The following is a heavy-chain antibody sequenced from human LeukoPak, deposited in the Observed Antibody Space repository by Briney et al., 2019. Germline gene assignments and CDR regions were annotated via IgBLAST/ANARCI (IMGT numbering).Heavy chain of an antibody. Sequence: PSQTLSLTCTVSGGSISSGDYYWSWIRQPPGKGLEWIGYIYYSGSTYYNPSLKGRVTISVDTSKKQFSLKLSSVTAADTAVYYCARVGPTLLLDFWGQGTLVTVSS. CDR3: ARVGPTLLLDF. D-gene: IGHD1-26*01. CDR2: IYYSGST. J-gene: IGHJ4*02. V-gene: IGHV4-30-4*01. CDR1: GGSISSGDYY.